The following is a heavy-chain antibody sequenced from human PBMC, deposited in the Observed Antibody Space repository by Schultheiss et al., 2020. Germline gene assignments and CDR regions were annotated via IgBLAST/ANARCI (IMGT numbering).Heavy chain of an antibody. CDR3: ARSADYGDYPDV. D-gene: IGHD4-17*01. J-gene: IGHJ6*02. V-gene: IGHV2-70*18. CDR1: GGSISSYY. CDR2: IDWDDDK. Sequence: TLSLTCTVSGGSISSYYWSWIRQPPGKGLEWLALIDWDDDKYYSTSLKTRLTISKDTSKNQVVLTMTNMDPVDTATYYCARSADYGDYPDVWGQGTTVTVSS.